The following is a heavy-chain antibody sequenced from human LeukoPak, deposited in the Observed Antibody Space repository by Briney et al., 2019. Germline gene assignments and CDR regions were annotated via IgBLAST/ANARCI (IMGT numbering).Heavy chain of an antibody. CDR3: AATWIQLWLLHWFDP. CDR1: GGSISSYY. J-gene: IGHJ5*02. Sequence: SETLSLTCAVYGGSISSYYWSWIRQPPGKGLEWIGYIHYSGSTNYNPSLKSRVTISVDTSKNQFSLKLSSVTAADTAVYYCAATWIQLWLLHWFDPWGQGTLVTVSS. D-gene: IGHD5-18*01. V-gene: IGHV4-59*12. CDR2: IHYSGST.